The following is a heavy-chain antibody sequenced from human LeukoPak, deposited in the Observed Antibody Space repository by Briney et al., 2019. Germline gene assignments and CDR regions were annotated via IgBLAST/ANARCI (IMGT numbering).Heavy chain of an antibody. J-gene: IGHJ4*02. D-gene: IGHD6-13*01. CDR1: GGSISSYY. CDR3: AREDGYSSSCLDY. CDR2: IYYSGST. V-gene: IGHV4-59*12. Sequence: PSETLTLTCTVSGGSISSYYWSWIRQPPGKGLEWIGYIYYSGSTNYNPSLKSRVTISVDTSKNQFSLKLSSVTAADTAVYYCAREDGYSSSCLDYWGQGTLVTASS.